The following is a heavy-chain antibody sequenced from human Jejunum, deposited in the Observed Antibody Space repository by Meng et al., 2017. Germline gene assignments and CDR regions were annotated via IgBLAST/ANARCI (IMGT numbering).Heavy chain of an antibody. J-gene: IGHJ5*02. CDR2: ISFDGTET. D-gene: IGHD3-22*01. CDR1: GFNFQGYA. V-gene: IGHV3-30*01. Sequence: GELVGAGGGGVRPGRSLRLSGPASGFNFQGYAMHWVRQGTGKGLEWVAGISFDGTETFYADSVKGRFTISRDNSKNTLFLQMIGLRAEDTAMYYCARSGGFSSEYPWGQGTLVTVSS. CDR3: ARSGGFSSEYP.